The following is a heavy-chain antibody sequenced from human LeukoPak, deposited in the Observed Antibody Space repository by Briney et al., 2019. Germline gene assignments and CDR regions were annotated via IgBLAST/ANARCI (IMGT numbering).Heavy chain of an antibody. J-gene: IGHJ6*02. D-gene: IGHD1-26*01. Sequence: GGSLGLSCAASGFTVSSNYMSWVRQAPGKGLEWVSVIYSGGSTYYADSVKGRFTISRDNSKNTLYLQMNSLRAEDTAVYYCARAIVGASQDYYYGMDVWGQGTTVTVSS. CDR1: GFTVSSNY. V-gene: IGHV3-66*01. CDR3: ARAIVGASQDYYYGMDV. CDR2: IYSGGST.